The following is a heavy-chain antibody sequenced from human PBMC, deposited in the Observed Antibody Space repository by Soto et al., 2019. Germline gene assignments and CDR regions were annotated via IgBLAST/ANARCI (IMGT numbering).Heavy chain of an antibody. CDR1: GFTFNNYA. J-gene: IGHJ4*02. V-gene: IGHV3-33*01. Sequence: QVQLVESGGGVVQPGKSLRLSCAASGFTFNNYAMHWVRQAPGKGLEWVGVMWYDGSYKYADSVKGRFTSSRDNSKNTLSLQINSLRAEDTAVYYCTRGWGPPDYWGQGTLVSVSS. CDR3: TRGWGPPDY. CDR2: MWYDGSYK. D-gene: IGHD3-16*01.